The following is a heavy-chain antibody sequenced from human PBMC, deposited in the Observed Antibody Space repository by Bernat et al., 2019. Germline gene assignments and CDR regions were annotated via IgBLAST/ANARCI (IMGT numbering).Heavy chain of an antibody. J-gene: IGHJ4*02. CDR1: GYTFTSYA. CDR3: ARSRGPSTVYFDY. V-gene: IGHV1-3*01. Sequence: QVQLVQYGAEVKKPGASVKVSCKASGYTFTSYAMHWVRQAPGQRLEWMGWINAGNGNTKYSQKFQGRVTITRDTSASTAYMELSSLRSEDTAVYYCARSRGPSTVYFDYWGQGTLVTVSS. D-gene: IGHD2-8*02. CDR2: INAGNGNT.